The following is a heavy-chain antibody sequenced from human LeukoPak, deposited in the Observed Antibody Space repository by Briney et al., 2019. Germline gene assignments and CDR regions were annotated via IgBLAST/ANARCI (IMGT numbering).Heavy chain of an antibody. J-gene: IGHJ4*02. Sequence: GGSLRPSCAASGFSFNAYAMNWVRQAPEKRLEWISSIIYTGVDTYYADSVKGRFTISRDNSRNALDLQMHSLRAEDTAVYYCAKATKGHCTGAHCYPFDSWGQGALVIVSS. V-gene: IGHV3-23*01. CDR2: IIYTGVDT. CDR1: GFSFNAYA. D-gene: IGHD2-8*02. CDR3: AKATKGHCTGAHCYPFDS.